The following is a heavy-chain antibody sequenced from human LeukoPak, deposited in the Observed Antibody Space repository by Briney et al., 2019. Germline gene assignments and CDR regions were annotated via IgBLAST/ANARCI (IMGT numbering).Heavy chain of an antibody. CDR1: GFTVSSNY. V-gene: IGHV3-66*01. J-gene: IGHJ4*02. D-gene: IGHD3-22*01. Sequence: GGSLRLSCAASGFTVSSNYMSWVRQAPGKGLEWVSVVYSGGSTYYADSVKGRFTISRDNPKNTLYLQMNSLRAEDTAVYYCARDSDSSGYYYFDYWGQGTLVTVSS. CDR2: VYSGGST. CDR3: ARDSDSSGYYYFDY.